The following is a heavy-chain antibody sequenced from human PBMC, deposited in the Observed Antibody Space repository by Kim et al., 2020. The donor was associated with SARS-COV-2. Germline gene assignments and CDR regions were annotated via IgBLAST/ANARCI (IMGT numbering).Heavy chain of an antibody. Sequence: GGSLRLSCAASGFTFSRFAMHWVRQAPGKGLEWVAVISNDGRNKYNADSVKGRITISRDNSRNTVYLQMSSLKTEDTAVYYCGSSIGSAGTNYHGMDVWGQGTTVTVSS. CDR1: GFTFSRFA. CDR3: GSSIGSAGTNYHGMDV. J-gene: IGHJ6*02. V-gene: IGHV3-30*04. D-gene: IGHD6-6*01. CDR2: ISNDGRNK.